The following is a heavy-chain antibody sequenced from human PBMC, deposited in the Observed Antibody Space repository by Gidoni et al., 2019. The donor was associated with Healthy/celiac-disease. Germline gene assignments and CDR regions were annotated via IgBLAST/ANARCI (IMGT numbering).Heavy chain of an antibody. CDR1: GLHFSSYS. CDR3: ARVLDIVVVPAFDY. CDR2: ISSSSSYI. V-gene: IGHV3-21*01. Sequence: EVQLVASGGGLVKPGGSTRLSCAAPGLHFSSYSMNWVRQAPGKGLEWVSSISSSSSYIYYADSVKGRFTISRDNAKNSLYLQMNSLRAEDTAVYYCARVLDIVVVPAFDYWGQGTLVTVSS. J-gene: IGHJ4*02. D-gene: IGHD2-2*01.